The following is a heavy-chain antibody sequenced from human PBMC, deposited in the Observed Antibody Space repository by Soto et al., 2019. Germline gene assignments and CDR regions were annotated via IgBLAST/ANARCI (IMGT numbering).Heavy chain of an antibody. J-gene: IGHJ4*02. CDR3: AKRRSTSGRCEGYDY. Sequence: PGRSLRLSCAASGFTLSSYAMSGVRQAPGTGLEWVSAISGSGGSTYYADSEKGRFTTSRDNSKNTLYLQMSSLRADDTSVYYCAKRRSTSGRCEGYDYWRQGTLVSVSS. CDR2: ISGSGGST. V-gene: IGHV3-23*01. CDR1: GFTLSSYA. D-gene: IGHD2-15*01.